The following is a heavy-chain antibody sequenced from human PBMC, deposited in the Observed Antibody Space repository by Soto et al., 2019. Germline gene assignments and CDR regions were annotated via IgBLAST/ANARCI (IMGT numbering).Heavy chain of an antibody. CDR3: ARGFSSGWYYFDY. V-gene: IGHV1-46*04. J-gene: IGHJ4*02. D-gene: IGHD6-19*01. Sequence: QVQLVQSGAEVKKPGASVKVSCKASGYSFINYYMHWVRQAPGQGLEWIGIINPSSGSTTYAQKLQGKVTMTTDTSTSTVYPDLSSLRSEDTAGYYCARGFSSGWYYFDYGGQGTLVTVSS. CDR2: INPSSGST. CDR1: GYSFINYY.